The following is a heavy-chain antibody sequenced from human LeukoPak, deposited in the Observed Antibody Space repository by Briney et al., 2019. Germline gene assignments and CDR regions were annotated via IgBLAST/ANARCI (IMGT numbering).Heavy chain of an antibody. D-gene: IGHD5-24*01. J-gene: IGHJ4*02. V-gene: IGHV3-23*01. Sequence: PGGSLRLSCAASGFTFSSYAMSWVRRAPGKGLEWVSAVSSTGGSTDYADSVKGRFTISRDNSMNSLFLQMNSLRAEDTAIYYCATKRYWGQGTLVTVSS. CDR2: VSSTGGST. CDR1: GFTFSSYA. CDR3: ATKRY.